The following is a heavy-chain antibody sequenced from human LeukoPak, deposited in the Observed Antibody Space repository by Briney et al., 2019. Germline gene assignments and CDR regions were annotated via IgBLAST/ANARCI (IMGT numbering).Heavy chain of an antibody. D-gene: IGHD3-22*01. Sequence: GGSLRLSCGASGFIFSRYGMHWVRQAPGKGLEWVASIRNDESSKYYADSVTGRFSISRDNSKNTLSLQMNTLRAEDPAVYYCALPESSGNNLIRGFASGAQGTLAT. CDR1: GFIFSRYG. V-gene: IGHV3-30*02. CDR2: IRNDESSK. CDR3: ALPESSGNNLIRGFAS. J-gene: IGHJ4*02.